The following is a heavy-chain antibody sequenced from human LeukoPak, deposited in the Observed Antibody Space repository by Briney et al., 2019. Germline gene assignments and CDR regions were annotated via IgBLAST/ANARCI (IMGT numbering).Heavy chain of an antibody. J-gene: IGHJ3*02. Sequence: GGSLRLSCAASGFTFSSYAMSWVRQAPGKGLEWVSAISGSGGSTYYADSVKGRFTISRDNSKNTLYLQMNSLRAEDTAVYYCAKSVVVPAAAWDAFDIWGQGTMVTVSS. D-gene: IGHD2-2*01. V-gene: IGHV3-23*01. CDR3: AKSVVVPAAAWDAFDI. CDR1: GFTFSSYA. CDR2: ISGSGGST.